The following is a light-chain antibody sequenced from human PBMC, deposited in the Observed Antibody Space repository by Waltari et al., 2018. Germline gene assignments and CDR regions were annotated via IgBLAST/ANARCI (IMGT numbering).Light chain of an antibody. CDR1: QSVSNNY. Sequence: ENVLTQSPGTLSLSPGESGPLPCRASQSVSNNYLAWYQQKPGQAPRRLIYGASTRISGIPDRFSGSGSGTDFTLSINRLEHEDSAVYYCQQYGSSPYTFGQGTKLEIK. V-gene: IGKV3-20*01. CDR2: GAS. CDR3: QQYGSSPYT. J-gene: IGKJ2*01.